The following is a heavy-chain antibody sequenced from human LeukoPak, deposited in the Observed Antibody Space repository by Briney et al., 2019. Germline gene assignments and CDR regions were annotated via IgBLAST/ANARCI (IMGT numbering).Heavy chain of an antibody. CDR1: GFTFSSYW. J-gene: IGHJ4*02. Sequence: GGSLRLSCAASGFTFSSYWMTWVRQAPGKGLEWVANIHRDGSEKYYVDSVKGRFTISRDNAKNSLYLQMNSLRADDTAVYYCVKDSPPRYSGSPPAYWGQGTLVTVSS. V-gene: IGHV3-7*03. D-gene: IGHD1-26*01. CDR3: VKDSPPRYSGSPPAY. CDR2: IHRDGSEK.